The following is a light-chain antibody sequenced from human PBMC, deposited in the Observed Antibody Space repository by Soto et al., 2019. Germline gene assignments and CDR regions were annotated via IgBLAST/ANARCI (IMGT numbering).Light chain of an antibody. CDR1: RSLTTS. V-gene: IGKV1-5*01. J-gene: IGKJ1*01. Sequence: DIQMTQSPSVLSASVGDRVTLTCRASRSLTTSLAWYQQRPGKAPKVLIYDVSTLESGVPSRFSGSGYGTEFTLTISGLQPDDFATYYCQQYDSLLTLGQGTKVDNK. CDR3: QQYDSLLT. CDR2: DVS.